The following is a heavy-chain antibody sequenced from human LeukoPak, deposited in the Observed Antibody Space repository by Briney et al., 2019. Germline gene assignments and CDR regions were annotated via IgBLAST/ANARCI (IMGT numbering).Heavy chain of an antibody. D-gene: IGHD4-17*01. J-gene: IGHJ5*02. CDR2: TYTTGST. Sequence: SETLSLTCTASGDSISSYYWSWIRQPAGKGLEWIGRTYTTGSTNYNPSLKSRITMSLDTSKNQFSLKLRSVTAADTAVYYCAREYGDYVVTWFDPWGQGTLVTVSS. V-gene: IGHV4-4*07. CDR3: AREYGDYVVTWFDP. CDR1: GDSISSYY.